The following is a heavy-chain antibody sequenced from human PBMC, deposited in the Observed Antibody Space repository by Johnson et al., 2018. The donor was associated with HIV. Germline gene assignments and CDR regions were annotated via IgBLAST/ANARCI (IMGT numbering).Heavy chain of an antibody. CDR1: AFAFSSYV. V-gene: IGHV3-30*04. Sequence: QVQLVESGGGVVQPGRSLRLSCAASAFAFSSYVMHWVRQAPGKGLEWVAVIGYDGSDKYYADSVKGRFTISRDNSKNTLYLQMNSLRAEDTAVYYCARDITPHKEGDAFDIWGQGTMVTVSS. J-gene: IGHJ3*02. CDR2: IGYDGSDK. CDR3: ARDITPHKEGDAFDI. D-gene: IGHD1-14*01.